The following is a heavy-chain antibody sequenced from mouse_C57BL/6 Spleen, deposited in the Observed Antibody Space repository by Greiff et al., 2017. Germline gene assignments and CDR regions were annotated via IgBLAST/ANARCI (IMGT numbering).Heavy chain of an antibody. CDR1: GFTFSSYA. CDR2: ISDGGSYT. CDR3: ARMVTTYYYAMDY. J-gene: IGHJ4*01. D-gene: IGHD2-2*01. V-gene: IGHV5-4*03. Sequence: EVKLMESGGGLVKPGGSLKLSCAASGFTFSSYAMSWVRQTPEKRLEWVATISDGGSYTYYPDNVKGRVTISIDNAKNNLYLQMSHLKSEYTAMYYCARMVTTYYYAMDYWGQGTSVTVSS.